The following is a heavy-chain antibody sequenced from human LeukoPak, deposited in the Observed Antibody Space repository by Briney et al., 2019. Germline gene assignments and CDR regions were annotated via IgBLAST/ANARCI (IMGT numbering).Heavy chain of an antibody. Sequence: GGSRRLSFAASGFTFSIYGMHWFRQAPGKGLEWVAAISSDGNGIYYADSMRGRFTISRDNSRNTVSLQMKSLRAEDTAVYYCAKRGHYSSSWYHYFDYWGQGTLVTVSS. V-gene: IGHV3-30*18. CDR2: ISSDGNGI. CDR3: AKRGHYSSSWYHYFDY. J-gene: IGHJ4*02. CDR1: GFTFSIYG. D-gene: IGHD6-13*01.